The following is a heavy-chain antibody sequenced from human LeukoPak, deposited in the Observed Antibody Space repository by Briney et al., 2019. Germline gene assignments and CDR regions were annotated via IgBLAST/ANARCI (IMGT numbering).Heavy chain of an antibody. CDR1: GYIFSTYG. J-gene: IGHJ4*02. CDR3: ARAGTTSSSTPDF. CDR2: ISAYNGNT. Sequence: GASVEVSCKASGYIFSTYGITWVRQAPGQGLEWMGWISAYNGNTNYEQKFQGKVTMTTDTSTSTAYMELRSLRSDDTAVYYCARAGTTSSSTPDFWGQGTPVTVPS. D-gene: IGHD6-6*01. V-gene: IGHV1-18*01.